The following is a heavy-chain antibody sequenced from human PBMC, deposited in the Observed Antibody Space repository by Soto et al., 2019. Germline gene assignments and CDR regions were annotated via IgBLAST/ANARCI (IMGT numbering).Heavy chain of an antibody. Sequence: GGSLRLSCSASGFTFSSYAMHWVRQAPGKGLEYVSAISSNGSGTYYVDSVKGRFTISRDNSKNTLYLQMSSLRPEDTAVYYCVKAPYDFWSDYYTLNWFDPWGQGTLVTVSS. D-gene: IGHD3-3*01. V-gene: IGHV3-64D*08. CDR1: GFTFSSYA. J-gene: IGHJ5*02. CDR3: VKAPYDFWSDYYTLNWFDP. CDR2: ISSNGSGT.